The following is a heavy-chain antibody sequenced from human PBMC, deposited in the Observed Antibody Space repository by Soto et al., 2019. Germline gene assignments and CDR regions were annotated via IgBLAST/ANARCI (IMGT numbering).Heavy chain of an antibody. CDR1: GGTFSSYA. D-gene: IGHD6-13*01. Sequence: QVQLVQSGAEVKKPGSSVKVSCKAAGGTFSSYAISWVRQAPGQGLEWMGGIIPIFGTANYAQKFQGRVTITADEATSTAYMELSSLRSEATAVYYCARLGTPYYSSRWGNWFDPWGQGTRVTVSS. V-gene: IGHV1-69*01. J-gene: IGHJ5*02. CDR2: IIPIFGTA. CDR3: ARLGTPYYSSRWGNWFDP.